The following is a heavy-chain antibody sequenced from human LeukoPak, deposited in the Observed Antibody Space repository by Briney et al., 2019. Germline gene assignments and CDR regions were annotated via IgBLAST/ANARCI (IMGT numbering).Heavy chain of an antibody. Sequence: PSETLSLTCTVSGDSINSYYWNWIRQPPGKGLEWIGYIYYSGRTDYNPSLKSRVTISVDTSKHQFSMKLKSVTAADTAVYFCARGRWLPNAFDIWGEGTTVTVFS. J-gene: IGHJ3*02. D-gene: IGHD5-24*01. CDR3: ARGRWLPNAFDI. CDR1: GDSINSYY. CDR2: IYYSGRT. V-gene: IGHV4-59*01.